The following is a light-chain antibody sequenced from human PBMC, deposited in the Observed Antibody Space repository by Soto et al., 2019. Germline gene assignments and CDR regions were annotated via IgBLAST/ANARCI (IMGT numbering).Light chain of an antibody. J-gene: IGKJ1*01. CDR3: QQYGSSST. CDR1: QSVSNNY. Sequence: EIVLTQSPGTLSLSQGERATLSCRASQSVSNNYLAWYQQKPGQAPRLLIYGASNRATGIPDRFSGSGSGTAFTLTISRLEPEDFAVYYCQQYGSSSTFGQGTKLDIK. CDR2: GAS. V-gene: IGKV3-20*01.